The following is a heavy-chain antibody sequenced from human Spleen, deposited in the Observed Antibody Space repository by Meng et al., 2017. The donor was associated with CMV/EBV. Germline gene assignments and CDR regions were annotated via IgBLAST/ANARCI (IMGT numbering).Heavy chain of an antibody. Sequence: SVKVSCKASGGTFSSYAISWVRQAPGQGLEWMGGIIPILGIANYAQKFQGRVTITTDTSTSTAYMELRSLRSDDTAVYYCARDLGYSGSYGGMDVWGQGTTVTVSS. CDR2: IIPILGIA. D-gene: IGHD1-26*01. CDR1: GGTFSSYA. V-gene: IGHV1-69*10. J-gene: IGHJ6*02. CDR3: ARDLGYSGSYGGMDV.